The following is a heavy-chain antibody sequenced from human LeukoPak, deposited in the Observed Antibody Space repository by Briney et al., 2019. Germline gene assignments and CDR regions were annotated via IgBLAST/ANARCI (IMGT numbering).Heavy chain of an antibody. Sequence: GESLKISCKGSGYSLTSYWIGWVRQMPGKGLEWMGIIYPGDSDTRYSPSFQGQVTISADKSISTAYLQWSSLKASDTAMYYCARQRVGSGPTYGDYVGYYYGMDVWGQGTTVTVSS. V-gene: IGHV5-51*01. J-gene: IGHJ6*02. CDR1: GYSLTSYW. CDR3: ARQRVGSGPTYGDYVGYYYGMDV. CDR2: IYPGDSDT. D-gene: IGHD4-17*01.